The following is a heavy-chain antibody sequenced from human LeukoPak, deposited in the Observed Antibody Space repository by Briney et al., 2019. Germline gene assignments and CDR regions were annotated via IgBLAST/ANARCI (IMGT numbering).Heavy chain of an antibody. Sequence: SETLSLTCTVSGGSISSYYWSWIRQPAGKGLEWIGRIYTSGSTNYNPSLKSRVTMSVDTSKNQFSLKLSSVTAADTAVYYCARDAYYYDSSGYSLDYWGQGTLVTVSS. D-gene: IGHD3-22*01. CDR1: GGSISSYY. V-gene: IGHV4-4*07. CDR2: IYTSGST. CDR3: ARDAYYYDSSGYSLDY. J-gene: IGHJ4*02.